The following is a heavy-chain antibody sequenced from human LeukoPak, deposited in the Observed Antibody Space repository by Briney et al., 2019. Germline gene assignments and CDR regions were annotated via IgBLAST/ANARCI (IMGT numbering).Heavy chain of an antibody. CDR3: ARDLIVATIAGPSWFDP. J-gene: IGHJ5*02. V-gene: IGHV3-48*04. CDR1: GFTLSSYS. D-gene: IGHD5-12*01. Sequence: GGSLRLSCALSGFTLSSYSMNCVRQAAGKGLEGVSYFSSSSSTIYYADSVKGRFTISRDNAKSSLYLQMNSLRAEDTAVYYCARDLIVATIAGPSWFDPWGQGTLVTVSS. CDR2: FSSSSSTI.